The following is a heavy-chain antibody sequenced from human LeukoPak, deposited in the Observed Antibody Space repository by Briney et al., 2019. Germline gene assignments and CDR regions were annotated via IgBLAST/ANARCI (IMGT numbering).Heavy chain of an antibody. CDR3: AREGHYVDSYDAFDI. J-gene: IGHJ3*02. D-gene: IGHD4-17*01. Sequence: ASVRVSSKDSGYTFTVYYMHWVRQAPGEGGERRGWINSNIVVTNYSQKFLGSVTMTSDTSISTAYMELSRLRSDDTAVYYCAREGHYVDSYDAFDIWGQGTMVTVSS. CDR1: GYTFTVYY. V-gene: IGHV1-2*02. CDR2: INSNIVVT.